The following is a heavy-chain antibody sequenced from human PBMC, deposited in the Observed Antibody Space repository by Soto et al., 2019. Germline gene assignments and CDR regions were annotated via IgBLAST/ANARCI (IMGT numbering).Heavy chain of an antibody. CDR1: GFTFSSYA. V-gene: IGHV3-64D*06. CDR2: ISSNGGST. J-gene: IGHJ5*02. Sequence: GGSLRLSCSASGFTFSSYAMHWVRQAPGKGLEYVSAISSNGGSTYYADSVKGRFTISRDNSKNTLYLQMSSLRAEDTAVYYCVKDPGMAAAGTSDEVAWGQGTLVTVSS. CDR3: VKDPGMAAAGTSDEVA. D-gene: IGHD6-13*01.